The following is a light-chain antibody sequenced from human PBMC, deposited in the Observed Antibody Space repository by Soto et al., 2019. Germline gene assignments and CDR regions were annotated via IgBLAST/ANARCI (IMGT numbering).Light chain of an antibody. Sequence: DLQLTQSPSSLSASVGDRVTFTCRASQNIRTYLNWYQQKPGKAPELLIYATSNLQIGVPSRFSGSGSGTEFTLTISSLQPEDFATYYCQQSYSVPPVTFGGGTKVEI. J-gene: IGKJ4*01. V-gene: IGKV1-39*01. CDR3: QQSYSVPPVT. CDR2: ATS. CDR1: QNIRTY.